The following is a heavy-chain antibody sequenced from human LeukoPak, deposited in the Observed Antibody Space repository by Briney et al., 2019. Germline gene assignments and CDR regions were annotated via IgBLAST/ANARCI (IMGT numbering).Heavy chain of an antibody. D-gene: IGHD3-10*01. Sequence: GGSLRLSCAASGVTSSSYGMWWVRQAPGRGLEWVSGISGSGGTTYYAASVKGRFTISRDNSKITLYLQMNSLRVEDTAVYYCAVAGSGTFDIWGQGTVVIVSS. CDR2: ISGSGGTT. V-gene: IGHV3-23*01. CDR1: GVTSSSYG. J-gene: IGHJ3*02. CDR3: AVAGSGTFDI.